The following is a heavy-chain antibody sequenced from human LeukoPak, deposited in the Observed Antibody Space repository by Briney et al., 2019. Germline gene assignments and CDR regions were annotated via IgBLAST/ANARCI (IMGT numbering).Heavy chain of an antibody. D-gene: IGHD3-22*01. J-gene: IGHJ3*02. CDR1: GFTVSSNY. V-gene: IGHV3-53*01. CDR3: AREPDGSGGAFDI. Sequence: GGSLRLSCAASGFTVSSNYMSWVRQAPGKGLEWVSVIYSGGSTYYADSVKGRFTISRDNSKNTLYLQMNSLRAEDTAVYYCAREPDGSGGAFDIWGQGTMVTVSS. CDR2: IYSGGST.